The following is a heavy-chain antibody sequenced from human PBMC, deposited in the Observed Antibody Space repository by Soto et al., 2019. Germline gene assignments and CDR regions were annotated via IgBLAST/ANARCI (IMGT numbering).Heavy chain of an antibody. CDR3: ARVEMATIKGNAFDI. V-gene: IGHV1-46*01. CDR2: INPSGGST. Sequence: ASLKVSCKASGYTFTSYYMYWVRQAPGQGLEWMGIINPSGGSTSYAQKFQGRVTMTRDTSTSIVYMELSSLRSEDTAVYYCARVEMATIKGNAFDIWGQGTMVTVSS. J-gene: IGHJ3*02. CDR1: GYTFTSYY. D-gene: IGHD5-12*01.